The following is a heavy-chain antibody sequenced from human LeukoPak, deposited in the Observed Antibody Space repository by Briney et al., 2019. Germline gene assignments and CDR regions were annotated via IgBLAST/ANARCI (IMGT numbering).Heavy chain of an antibody. D-gene: IGHD3-9*01. CDR3: ARGGSITSREYFESLDY. J-gene: IGHJ4*02. CDR2: FDPEDGET. Sequence: GASVKVSCKVSGYTLTELSMHWVRQAPGKGLEWMGGFDPEDGETIYAQKFQGRVTIIADKSASTAYMQLSKMRSDDTAVYYCARGGSITSREYFESLDYWGQGTLVTVSS. CDR1: GYTLTELS. V-gene: IGHV1-24*01.